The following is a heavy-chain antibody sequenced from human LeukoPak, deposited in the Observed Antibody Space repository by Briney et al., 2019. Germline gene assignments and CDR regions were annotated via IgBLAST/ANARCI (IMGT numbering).Heavy chain of an antibody. J-gene: IGHJ4*02. CDR1: GYSISSGYY. D-gene: IGHD3-10*01. Sequence: SETLSLTCTVSGYSISSGYYWGWIRQPPGKWLEWIGSIYHSGSTYYNPSLKSRVTISVDTSKNQFSLKLSSVTAADTAVYYCARDSTVLWFGERREYYFDYWGQGTLVTVSS. CDR2: IYHSGST. CDR3: ARDSTVLWFGERREYYFDY. V-gene: IGHV4-38-2*02.